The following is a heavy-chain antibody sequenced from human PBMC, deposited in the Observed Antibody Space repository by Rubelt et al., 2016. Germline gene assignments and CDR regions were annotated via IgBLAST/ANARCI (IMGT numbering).Heavy chain of an antibody. J-gene: IGHJ6*02. Sequence: GPGLVTPSETLSLSCTVSGGSISSGGFYWSWVRQHSGKGLEWIGYIYYTGSTLYNPSLKSRVTISADTSAKQFSLRLTSVTAADTAVYYCAKGTLDYWNYNPPYYAMDVWGQGTTVTVSS. CDR2: IYYTGST. CDR3: AKGTLDYWNYNPPYYAMDV. CDR1: GGSISSGGFY. D-gene: IGHD3-10*01. V-gene: IGHV4-31*03.